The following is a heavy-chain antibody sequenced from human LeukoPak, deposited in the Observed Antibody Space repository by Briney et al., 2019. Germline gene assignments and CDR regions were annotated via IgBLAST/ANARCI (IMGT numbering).Heavy chain of an antibody. J-gene: IGHJ5*02. Sequence: PSETLSLTCAVYGGSFSGYYWSWIRQPPGKGLEWIGEINHSGSTNYNPSLKSRVTISVDTSKNQFSLKLRSVTAADTAVYYCARQNRQQLPPDWFDPWGQGTLVTVSS. CDR3: ARQNRQQLPPDWFDP. D-gene: IGHD6-13*01. V-gene: IGHV4-34*01. CDR1: GGSFSGYY. CDR2: INHSGST.